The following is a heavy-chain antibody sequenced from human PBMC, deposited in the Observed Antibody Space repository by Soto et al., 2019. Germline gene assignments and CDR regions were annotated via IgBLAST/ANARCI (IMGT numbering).Heavy chain of an antibody. J-gene: IGHJ4*02. Sequence: ASVKVSCKASGYTFTSYGISWVRQAPGQGLEWMGWISAYNGNTNYAQKLQGRVTMTTDTSTSTAYMELGSLRSDDTAVYYCARDADYDFWSGDAQGPYYFDYWGQGTLVTVSS. V-gene: IGHV1-18*01. CDR2: ISAYNGNT. CDR3: ARDADYDFWSGDAQGPYYFDY. D-gene: IGHD3-3*01. CDR1: GYTFTSYG.